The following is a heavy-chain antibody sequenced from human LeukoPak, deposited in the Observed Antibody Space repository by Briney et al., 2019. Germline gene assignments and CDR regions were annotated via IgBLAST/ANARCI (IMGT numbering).Heavy chain of an antibody. CDR2: IVVGSGNT. J-gene: IGHJ4*02. D-gene: IGHD5-24*01. Sequence: ASVKVSCKASGFTFTSSAMQWVRQARGQRLEWIGWIVVGSGNTNYAQKFQERVTITRDMSTSTAYMELSSLRSEDTAVYYCAAESRDGYNRTVDYWGQGTLVTVSS. V-gene: IGHV1-58*02. CDR1: GFTFTSSA. CDR3: AAESRDGYNRTVDY.